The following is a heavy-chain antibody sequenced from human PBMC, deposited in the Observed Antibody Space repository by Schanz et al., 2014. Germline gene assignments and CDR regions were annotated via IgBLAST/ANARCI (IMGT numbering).Heavy chain of an antibody. J-gene: IGHJ4*02. CDR1: GFTFSSYS. D-gene: IGHD1-1*01. Sequence: EVQLLESGGGLVQPGGSLRLSCAASGFTFSSYSMNWVRKAPGKGLEWVSYISSSSSTRYYADSVKGRFTISRDNAKNSLFLQMNSLRAEDTAVYFCAKKVPAYNPFDSWGQGTLVTVSS. CDR3: AKKVPAYNPFDS. V-gene: IGHV3-48*01. CDR2: ISSSSSTR.